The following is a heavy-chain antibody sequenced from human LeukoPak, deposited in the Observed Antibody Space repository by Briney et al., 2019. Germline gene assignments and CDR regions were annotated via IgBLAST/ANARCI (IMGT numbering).Heavy chain of an antibody. Sequence: ASVKVSCKVSGYTLTELSMHWVRQAPGKGLEWMGGFDPEDGETIYAQKFQGRVTMTEDTSTDTAYMELSSLRSEDTAVYCCATSVVVVPAAIVDGWFDPWGQGTLVTVSS. J-gene: IGHJ5*02. CDR1: GYTLTELS. D-gene: IGHD2-2*02. CDR3: ATSVVVVPAAIVDGWFDP. CDR2: FDPEDGET. V-gene: IGHV1-24*01.